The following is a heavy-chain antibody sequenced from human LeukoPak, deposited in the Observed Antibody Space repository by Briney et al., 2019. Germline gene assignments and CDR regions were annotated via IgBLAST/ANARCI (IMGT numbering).Heavy chain of an antibody. CDR2: INPSGGST. Sequence: GASVKVSCKASGYTFTSYYMHWVRQAPGQGLEWMGIINPSGGSTSYAQKFQGRVTITADESTSTAYMELSSLRSEDTAVYYCARDFELGIDYWGQGTLVTVSS. CDR1: GYTFTSYY. D-gene: IGHD7-27*01. V-gene: IGHV1-46*01. CDR3: ARDFELGIDY. J-gene: IGHJ4*02.